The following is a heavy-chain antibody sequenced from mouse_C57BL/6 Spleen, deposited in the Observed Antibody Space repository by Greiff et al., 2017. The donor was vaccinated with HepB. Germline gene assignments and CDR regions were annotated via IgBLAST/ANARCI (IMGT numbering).Heavy chain of an antibody. Sequence: VQRVESGAELVKPGASVKISCKASGYAFSSYWMNWVKQRPGKGLEWIGQIYPGDGDTNYNGKFKGKATLTADKSSSTAYMQLSSLTSEDSAVYFCARGYGSSYVFAYWGQGTLVTVSA. CDR2: IYPGDGDT. CDR1: GYAFSSYW. J-gene: IGHJ3*01. V-gene: IGHV1-80*01. D-gene: IGHD1-1*01. CDR3: ARGYGSSYVFAY.